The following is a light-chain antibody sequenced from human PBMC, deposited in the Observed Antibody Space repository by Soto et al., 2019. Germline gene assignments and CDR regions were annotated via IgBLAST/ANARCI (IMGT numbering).Light chain of an antibody. CDR3: QQYNNLPPWT. CDR1: QSVSSN. CDR2: GAS. J-gene: IGKJ1*01. V-gene: IGKV3D-15*01. Sequence: EVGMAHRPATLSVSQEERATLSCRASQSVSSNLAWYQQKPGQAPRLLIYGASTRATGIPARFSGSGSGTEFTLTISSLQSEDFAVYYCQQYNNLPPWTSCQ.